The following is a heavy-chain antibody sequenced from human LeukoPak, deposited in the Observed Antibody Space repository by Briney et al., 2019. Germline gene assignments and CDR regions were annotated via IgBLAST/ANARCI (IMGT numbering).Heavy chain of an antibody. D-gene: IGHD6-19*01. CDR3: ARDQPYSSGWILFQH. Sequence: PGGSLRLSCAASGFTVSSNYMSWVRQAPGKGLEWVSVIYSGGSTYYADSVKGRFTISRDNSKNTLYFQMNSLRAEDTAVYYCARDQPYSSGWILFQHWGQGTLVTVSS. J-gene: IGHJ1*01. V-gene: IGHV3-66*01. CDR1: GFTVSSNY. CDR2: IYSGGST.